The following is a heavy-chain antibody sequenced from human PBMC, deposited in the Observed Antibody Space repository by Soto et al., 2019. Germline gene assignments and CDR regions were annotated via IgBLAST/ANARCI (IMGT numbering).Heavy chain of an antibody. CDR2: IIPIFGTA. D-gene: IGHD6-13*01. CDR3: IAAAGTTGYFDY. Sequence: EASVKVSCKASGGTFSSYAISWVRQAPGQGLEWMGGIIPIFGTANYAQKFQGRVTITADESTSTAYMELSSLRSEDTAVYYCIAAAGTTGYFDYWGQGTLVTVSS. V-gene: IGHV1-69*13. J-gene: IGHJ4*02. CDR1: GGTFSSYA.